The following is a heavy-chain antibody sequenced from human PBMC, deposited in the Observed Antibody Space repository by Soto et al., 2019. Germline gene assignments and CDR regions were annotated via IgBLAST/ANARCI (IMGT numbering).Heavy chain of an antibody. CDR2: INHSGST. CDR1: GGSFSGYY. V-gene: IGHV4-34*01. J-gene: IGHJ5*02. D-gene: IGHD3-10*01. CDR3: ARGRLELLWFGESQRWFDP. Sequence: SETLSLTCAVYGGSFSGYYWSWIRQPPGKGLEWIGEINHSGSTNYNPPLKSRVTISLDTSKNQFSLKLSSVTAADTAVYYCARGRLELLWFGESQRWFDPWGQGTLVTVSS.